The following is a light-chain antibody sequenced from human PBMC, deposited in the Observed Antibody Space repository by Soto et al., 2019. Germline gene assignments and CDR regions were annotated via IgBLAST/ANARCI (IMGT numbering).Light chain of an antibody. J-gene: IGKJ4*01. CDR3: QQFSSSPLT. CDR2: RTF. CDR1: QSISSSY. V-gene: IGKV3-20*01. Sequence: EIVLTQSPGTLSLSPGERATLSCRASQSISSSYLAWYQQKPGQPPRLLLYRTFSRATGIPDRFSGSGSGTDFTLTISRLEPEDFAVYFCQQFSSSPLTVGGGTKVDIK.